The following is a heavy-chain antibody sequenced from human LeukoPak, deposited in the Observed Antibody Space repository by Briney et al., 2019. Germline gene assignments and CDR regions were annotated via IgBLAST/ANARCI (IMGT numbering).Heavy chain of an antibody. J-gene: IGHJ4*02. CDR1: GYTFTSYG. Sequence: SSVKVSCKASGYTFTSYGISWVRQAPGQGLGWMGWISAYNGNTNYAQKLQGRVTMTTDTSTSTAYMELRSLRSDDTAVYYCARLGYCSSTSCYTFDYWGQGTLVTVSS. V-gene: IGHV1-18*01. D-gene: IGHD2-2*02. CDR3: ARLGYCSSTSCYTFDY. CDR2: ISAYNGNT.